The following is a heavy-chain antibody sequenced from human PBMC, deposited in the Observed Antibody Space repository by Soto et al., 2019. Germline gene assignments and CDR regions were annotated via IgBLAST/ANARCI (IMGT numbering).Heavy chain of an antibody. Sequence: QVQLVEPGGGVVQPGRSLRLSCAASGFTFSSYGMHWVRQAPGKGLEWVAVISYDGSNRYYADSVKGRFTISRDNSKNTLYVHMTGMRAEVTAVWYWAKGDGVGWCFDLWGRGTLVTVSS. CDR1: GFTFSSYG. V-gene: IGHV3-30*18. D-gene: IGHD3-16*01. CDR3: AKGDGVGWCFDL. CDR2: ISYDGSNR. J-gene: IGHJ2*01.